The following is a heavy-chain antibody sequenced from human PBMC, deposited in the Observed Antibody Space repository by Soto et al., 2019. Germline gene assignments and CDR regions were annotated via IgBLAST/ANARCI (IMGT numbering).Heavy chain of an antibody. V-gene: IGHV2-5*02. D-gene: IGHD3-3*01. CDR2: IYWDDDK. Sequence: SGPTLVNPTQTLTLTCTFSGFSLSTSGVGVGWIRQPPGKALEWLALIYWDDDKRYSPSLKSRLTITKDTSKNQVVLTMTNMDPVETATYYCAHSSLYDCWSGYYTHRYIDYWGQGTLVFVSS. CDR3: AHSSLYDCWSGYYTHRYIDY. J-gene: IGHJ4*02. CDR1: GFSLSTSGVG.